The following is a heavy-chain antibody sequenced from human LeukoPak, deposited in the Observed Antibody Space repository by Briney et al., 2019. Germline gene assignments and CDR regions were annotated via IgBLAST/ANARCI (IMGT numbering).Heavy chain of an antibody. V-gene: IGHV4-34*01. CDR1: GGSFSGYY. CDR2: INHSGST. D-gene: IGHD3-22*01. J-gene: IGHJ4*02. CDR3: ARVSTYYYDSSGYYQSRHFDY. Sequence: PSETLSLTCAIYGGSFSGYYWSWIRQPPGKGLEWIGEINHSGSTNYNPSLRSRVTISVDTSKNQFSLKLSSVTAADTAVYYCARVSTYYYDSSGYYQSRHFDYWGQGTLVTVSS.